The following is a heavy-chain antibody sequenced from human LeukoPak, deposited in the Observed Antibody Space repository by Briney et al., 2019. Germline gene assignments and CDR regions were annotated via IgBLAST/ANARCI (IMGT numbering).Heavy chain of an antibody. CDR1: GGSISSYY. J-gene: IGHJ4*02. CDR2: IYYSGST. D-gene: IGHD3-10*01. Sequence: NPSETLSLTCTVSGGSISSYYWSWIRQPPGKGLEWIGYIYYSGSTNYNPSLKSRVTISVDTSKNHFSLKLSSVTAADTAVYYCARHVRTMVRGLMSFDYWGQGTLVTVSS. CDR3: ARHVRTMVRGLMSFDY. V-gene: IGHV4-59*08.